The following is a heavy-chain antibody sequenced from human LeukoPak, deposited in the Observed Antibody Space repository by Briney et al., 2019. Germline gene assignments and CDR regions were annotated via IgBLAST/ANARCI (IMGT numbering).Heavy chain of an antibody. CDR2: ISGSGVST. Sequence: GGSLRLACAASGFTFSSYAMNWVRQAPVKGLEWVSAISGSGVSTYYADSVKCRFTISRDNSKNTLYLQVSSLRAEDTALYFRAKDNSRAARTYYLAYWGQGTLVTVSS. V-gene: IGHV3-23*01. CDR1: GFTFSSYA. D-gene: IGHD6-6*01. J-gene: IGHJ4*02. CDR3: AKDNSRAARTYYLAY.